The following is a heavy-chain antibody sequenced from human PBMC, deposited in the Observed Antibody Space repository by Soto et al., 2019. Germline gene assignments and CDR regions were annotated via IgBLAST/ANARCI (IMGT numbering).Heavy chain of an antibody. V-gene: IGHV3-11*05. CDR2: ISSSRSYT. Sequence: QVQLLESGGGLVKPGGSLRLSCAASGFTFSDYYMSWIRQAPGKGLEWVSYISSSRSYTNYADSVKGRFTISRDNAKNSLYLQMNSLRAEDTAVYYCARDADILTGSDAFDIWGQGTMVTVSS. D-gene: IGHD3-9*01. CDR3: ARDADILTGSDAFDI. J-gene: IGHJ3*02. CDR1: GFTFSDYY.